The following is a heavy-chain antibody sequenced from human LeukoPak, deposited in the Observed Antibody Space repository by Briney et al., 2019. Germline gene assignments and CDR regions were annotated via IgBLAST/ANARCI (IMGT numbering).Heavy chain of an antibody. CDR3: ARHSTWYGNFDY. J-gene: IGHJ4*02. CDR2: MSHSERT. Sequence: SETLSLTCIVSGGSISSSNYYWDWIRQPPGQGLEWIGSMSHSERTYYNPSLKSRVTISVDTSKNQFSLKLSSVTAADTAVYYCARHSTWYGNFDYWGQGSLVTVSS. V-gene: IGHV4-39*01. CDR1: GGSISSSNYY. D-gene: IGHD6-13*01.